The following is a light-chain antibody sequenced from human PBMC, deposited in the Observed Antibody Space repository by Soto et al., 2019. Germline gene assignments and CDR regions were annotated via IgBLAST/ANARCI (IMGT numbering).Light chain of an antibody. CDR2: GAS. V-gene: IGKV3-20*01. J-gene: IGKJ4*01. CDR3: QQYGSSRT. CDR1: QSVSSSY. Sequence: EIVLTQSPGTLSLSPGERATLSCRASQSVSSSYLAWYQQKPGQAPRLLIYGASSRATGIPDRFSCSGSGTDFTLTISRLEPEDFAVYYCQQYGSSRTFGGGTNVEIK.